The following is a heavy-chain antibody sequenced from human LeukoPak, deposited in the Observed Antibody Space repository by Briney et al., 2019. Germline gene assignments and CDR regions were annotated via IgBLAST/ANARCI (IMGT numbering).Heavy chain of an antibody. CDR3: ATRNNGCPYH. Sequence: GGSLRLSCAASGFTFTTYWMMWVRQAPGKGLEWVAKIKQDGSEEYYVDSVRGQFTISRDNAKNSVYLQMNSLRAEDTAVYYCATRNNGCPYHWGQGTLVTVSS. J-gene: IGHJ4*02. D-gene: IGHD5-24*01. V-gene: IGHV3-7*01. CDR2: IKQDGSEE. CDR1: GFTFTTYW.